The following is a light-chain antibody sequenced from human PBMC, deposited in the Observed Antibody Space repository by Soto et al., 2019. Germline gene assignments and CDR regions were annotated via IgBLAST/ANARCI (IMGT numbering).Light chain of an antibody. CDR3: QTWGPGV. V-gene: IGLV4-69*01. J-gene: IGLJ3*02. CDR1: SGHSSYA. CDR2: LNSDGSH. Sequence: QLVLTQSPSASASLGASVKLTCTLSSGHSSYAIAWHQQQPEKGPRYLMKLNSDGSHSKGDGIPDRFSGSSSGAERYLTSASLQSEDEADYYCQTWGPGVFGGGTKVTVL.